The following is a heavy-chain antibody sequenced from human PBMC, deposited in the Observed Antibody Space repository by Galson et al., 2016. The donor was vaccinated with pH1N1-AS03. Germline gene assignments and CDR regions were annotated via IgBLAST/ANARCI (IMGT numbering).Heavy chain of an antibody. CDR2: VRLDGSEE. D-gene: IGHD3-10*01. Sequence: SLRLSCAASGINLSNNGMHWVRQAPGKGLEWVAHVRLDGSEEWYADSVKGRFTISRDNPKNTLHLEMNSLRGEDTALYFCAKDKFGSGSFDYWGQGTLVTVSS. V-gene: IGHV3-30*02. CDR3: AKDKFGSGSFDY. CDR1: GINLSNNG. J-gene: IGHJ4*02.